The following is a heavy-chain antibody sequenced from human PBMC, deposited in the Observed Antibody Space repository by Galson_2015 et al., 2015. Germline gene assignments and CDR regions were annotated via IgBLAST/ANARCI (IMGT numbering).Heavy chain of an antibody. Sequence: PLRLSCAASGFTFSTYAMHWVRQAPGTGLEWVAVISYDGSSTYYADSVKGRFTISRDNSKNTLYLQMNSLRAEDTAVYYCARDLRQTSISGPDSWGKGTQVTVYS. V-gene: IGHV3-30-3*01. CDR3: ARDLRQTSISGPDS. D-gene: IGHD3-3*02. CDR2: ISYDGSST. J-gene: IGHJ4*02. CDR1: GFTFSTYA.